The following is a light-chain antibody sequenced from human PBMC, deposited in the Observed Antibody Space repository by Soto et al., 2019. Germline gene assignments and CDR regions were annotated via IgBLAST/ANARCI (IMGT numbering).Light chain of an antibody. J-gene: IGLJ1*01. CDR2: GNT. CDR3: QSYDSSLSASYV. CDR1: SSNIGAGYE. Sequence: QSVLTQPPSVSGAPGQRVTISCTGSSSNIGAGYEVHWYQHLSGKAPKLLIYGNTNRPSGVPDRFSGSKSGTSASLAITGLQAEDEADYYCQSYDSSLSASYVFGGGTKVTVL. V-gene: IGLV1-40*01.